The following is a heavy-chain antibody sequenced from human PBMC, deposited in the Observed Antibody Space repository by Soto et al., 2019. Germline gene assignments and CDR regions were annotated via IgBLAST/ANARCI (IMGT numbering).Heavy chain of an antibody. CDR2: ISYDGSKK. V-gene: IGHV3-30-3*01. Sequence: QVQLVESGGGVVQPGRSLRLSCAASGFTFSSYTMHWVRQAPGKGLEWVAVISYDGSKKYYADSVKGRFTISRDNSKNTLYLQMNSLRAEDTAVYYCARIHWYSSGWYFDYWGQETLVTVSS. D-gene: IGHD6-19*01. CDR1: GFTFSSYT. J-gene: IGHJ4*02. CDR3: ARIHWYSSGWYFDY.